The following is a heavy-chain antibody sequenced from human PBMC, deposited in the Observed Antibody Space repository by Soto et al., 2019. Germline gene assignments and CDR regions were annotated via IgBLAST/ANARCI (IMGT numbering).Heavy chain of an antibody. V-gene: IGHV3-33*01. Sequence: GGSLRLSCAASGFTFSSYGMHWVRQAPGKGLEWVAVIWYDGSNKYYADSVKGRFTISRDNSKNTLYLQMNSLRAEDTAVYYCARGGVGATKSGGMDVWGQGTTVTVSS. D-gene: IGHD1-26*01. J-gene: IGHJ6*02. CDR2: IWYDGSNK. CDR1: GFTFSSYG. CDR3: ARGGVGATKSGGMDV.